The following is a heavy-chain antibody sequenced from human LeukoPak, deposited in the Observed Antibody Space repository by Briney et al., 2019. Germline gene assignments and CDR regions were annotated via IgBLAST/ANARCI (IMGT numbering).Heavy chain of an antibody. Sequence: GGSLRLSCAASGFTFTSCSMSWVRQAPGKGLEWVSGTSDRGDYTYYADSVKGRFTISRDSSKNTLFLQMNSLRAEDTALYFCARKAQYNGHYPLDYWGQGTLVTVSS. V-gene: IGHV3-23*01. CDR1: GFTFTSCS. D-gene: IGHD1-7*01. J-gene: IGHJ4*02. CDR3: ARKAQYNGHYPLDY. CDR2: TSDRGDYT.